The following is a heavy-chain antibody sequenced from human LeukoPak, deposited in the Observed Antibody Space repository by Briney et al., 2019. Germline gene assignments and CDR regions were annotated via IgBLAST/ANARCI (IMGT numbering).Heavy chain of an antibody. CDR1: GYTFTSYY. CDR2: INPSGGST. D-gene: IGHD3-10*01. CDR3: AREPAGYYGSKSQPPFDP. J-gene: IGHJ5*02. V-gene: IGHV1-46*01. Sequence: ASVKVSCKASGYTFTSYYMHWVRQAPGQGLEWMGIINPSGGSTSYAQKFQGRVTMTRDTSTSTVYMELSSLRSEDTAVYYCAREPAGYYGSKSQPPFDPWGQGTLVTVSS.